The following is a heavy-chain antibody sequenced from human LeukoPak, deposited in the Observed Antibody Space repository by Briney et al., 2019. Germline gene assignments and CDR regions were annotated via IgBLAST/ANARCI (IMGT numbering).Heavy chain of an antibody. CDR1: GFTFSSYA. V-gene: IGHV3-23*01. CDR3: APEVRYYGDGGFDY. D-gene: IGHD1-26*01. J-gene: IGHJ4*02. Sequence: GGSLRLSCAASGFTFSSYAMSWVRQAPGKGLEWVSAISGSGGSTYYADSVKGRFTISRDNSKNTLYLQMNSLRAEYTAVYYCAPEVRYYGDGGFDYWGQGTLVTVSS. CDR2: ISGSGGST.